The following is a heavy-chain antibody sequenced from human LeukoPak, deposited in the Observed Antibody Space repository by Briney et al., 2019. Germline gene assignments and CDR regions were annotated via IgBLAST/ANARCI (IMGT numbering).Heavy chain of an antibody. V-gene: IGHV4-59*01. D-gene: IGHD3-3*01. J-gene: IGHJ4*02. Sequence: KPSETLSLTCTVSGGSISSYYWSWIRQPPGKGLEWIGYIYYSGSTNYNPSLKSRVTISVDTSKNQFSLKLSSVTAADTAVYYCAGDPRNYDFWSGSISFSDYWGQGTLVTVSS. CDR1: GGSISSYY. CDR3: AGDPRNYDFWSGSISFSDY. CDR2: IYYSGST.